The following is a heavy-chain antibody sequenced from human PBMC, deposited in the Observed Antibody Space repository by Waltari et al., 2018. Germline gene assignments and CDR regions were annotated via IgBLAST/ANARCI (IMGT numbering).Heavy chain of an antibody. CDR2: ISSSGSTI. CDR1: GFTFSSYE. V-gene: IGHV3-48*03. CDR3: ARDPPPQTDFWSGYYRPSYYYYYGMDV. D-gene: IGHD3-3*01. Sequence: EVQLVESGGGLVQPGGSLRLSCAASGFTFSSYEMNWVRQAPGKGLEWVSYISSSGSTIYYADSVKGRFTNSRDNAKNSLYLQMNSLRAEDTAVYYCARDPPPQTDFWSGYYRPSYYYYYGMDVWGQGTTVTVSS. J-gene: IGHJ6*02.